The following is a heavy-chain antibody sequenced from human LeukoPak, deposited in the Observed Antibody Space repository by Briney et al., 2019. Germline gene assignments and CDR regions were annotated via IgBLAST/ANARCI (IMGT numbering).Heavy chain of an antibody. Sequence: GESLKISCKGSGYSFPNYWIGWVRQIPGKGLEWMGIIYPGDSDTRYSPSFQGQVTISADKSISTAYMEWSSLKASDTAMYYCAKFMVAARFSAFDIWGQGTMVTVSS. J-gene: IGHJ3*02. V-gene: IGHV5-51*01. D-gene: IGHD5-12*01. CDR2: IYPGDSDT. CDR1: GYSFPNYW. CDR3: AKFMVAARFSAFDI.